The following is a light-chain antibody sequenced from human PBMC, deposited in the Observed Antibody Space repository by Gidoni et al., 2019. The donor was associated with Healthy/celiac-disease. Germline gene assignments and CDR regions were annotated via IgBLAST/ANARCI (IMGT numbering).Light chain of an antibody. J-gene: IGKJ2*03. CDR1: KSISSY. CDR3: QQSYSTPPS. CDR2: AAS. Sequence: DSQMTQYPSSLSASVADRVTITCRASKSISSYLNWYQQKPGKAPKLLIYAASSLQSGVPSRFSGSGSGTDFTLTISSLQPEDFATYYCQQSYSTPPSFGQGTKLEI. V-gene: IGKV1-39*01.